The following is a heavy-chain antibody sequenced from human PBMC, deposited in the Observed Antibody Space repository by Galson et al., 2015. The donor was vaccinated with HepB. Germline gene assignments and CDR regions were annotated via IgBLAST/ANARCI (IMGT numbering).Heavy chain of an antibody. V-gene: IGHV1-24*01. Sequence: SVKVSCKVSGDTLTQLSIQWVRQAAGRGLEWMGGFDPEYDEIVYAQKYQGRVTMTEDTSMNTAHMELNSLRSEDTAVYYCATYRTRSGSVLLTYWGQGTLITVSS. CDR2: FDPEYDEI. CDR3: ATYRTRSGSVLLTY. D-gene: IGHD3-10*01. J-gene: IGHJ4*02. CDR1: GDTLTQLS.